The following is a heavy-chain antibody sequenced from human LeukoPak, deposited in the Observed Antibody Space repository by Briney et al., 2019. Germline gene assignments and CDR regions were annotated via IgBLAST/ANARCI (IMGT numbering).Heavy chain of an antibody. CDR3: ARGSYDSSDFEYFQH. CDR2: INPDSGDT. CDR1: GYTFTGYY. D-gene: IGHD3-22*01. Sequence: GASVKVSCKASGYTFTGYYIHWVRQAPGQGLEWMGWINPDSGDTNYAQRCQGRATMTRDTSISTAYMEKRRLTSDDTAVYYCARGSYDSSDFEYFQHWGQGTLVTVSS. V-gene: IGHV1-2*02. J-gene: IGHJ1*01.